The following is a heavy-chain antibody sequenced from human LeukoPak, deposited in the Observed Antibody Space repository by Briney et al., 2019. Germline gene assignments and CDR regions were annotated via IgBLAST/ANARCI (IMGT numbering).Heavy chain of an antibody. V-gene: IGHV3-30*03. CDR2: ISYDGSNK. CDR3: ARDLGQYYDTSDNWFDP. Sequence: GGSLRLSCAASGFTFSSYGMHWVRQAPGKGLEWVAVISYDGSNKYYTDSVKGRFTISRDNSKNTLYLQMNSLRAEDTAVYYCARDLGQYYDTSDNWFDPWGQGTLVTVSS. D-gene: IGHD3-22*01. CDR1: GFTFSSYG. J-gene: IGHJ5*02.